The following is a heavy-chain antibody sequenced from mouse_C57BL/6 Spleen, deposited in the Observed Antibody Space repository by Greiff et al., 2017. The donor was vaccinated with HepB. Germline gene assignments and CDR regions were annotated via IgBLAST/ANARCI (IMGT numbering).Heavy chain of an antibody. CDR1: GFTFSDYG. J-gene: IGHJ2*01. CDR3: ARTGSYYFDY. CDR2: ISSGSSTI. D-gene: IGHD2-2*01. Sequence: EVQLVESGGGLVKPGGSLKLSCAASGFTFSDYGMHWVRQAPEKGLEWVAYISSGSSTIYYADTVKGLSTISRDNATNTLFLQMTSLRSEDTAMYYCARTGSYYFDYWGQGTTLTVSS. V-gene: IGHV5-17*01.